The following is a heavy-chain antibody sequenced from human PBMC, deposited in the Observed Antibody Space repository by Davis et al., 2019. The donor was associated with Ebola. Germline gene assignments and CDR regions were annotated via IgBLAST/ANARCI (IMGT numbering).Heavy chain of an antibody. CDR3: AKDLRMTAEFYYYGMDV. J-gene: IGHJ6*02. CDR1: GFTFSSYG. V-gene: IGHV3-30*18. Sequence: PGGSLRLSCAASGFTFSSYGMHWVRQAPGKGLEWVAVISYDGSNKYYADSVKGRFTISRDNSKNTLYLQMNSLRAEDTAVYYRAKDLRMTAEFYYYGMDVWGQGTTVTVSS. CDR2: ISYDGSNK. D-gene: IGHD2-21*02.